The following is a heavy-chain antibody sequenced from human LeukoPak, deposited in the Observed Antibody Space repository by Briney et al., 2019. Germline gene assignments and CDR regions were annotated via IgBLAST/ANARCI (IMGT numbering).Heavy chain of an antibody. CDR1: GVSVSSGSYY. J-gene: IGHJ4*02. CDR2: IYYSGST. Sequence: SETRSLTCTVSGVSVSSGSYYWSWIRQPPGKGLEWIGYIYYSGSTNYNPSLKSRVTISVDTSKNQFSLKLSSVTAADTAVYYCARESSGYDSSGYYFYYFDYWGQGTLVTVSS. CDR3: ARESSGYDSSGYYFYYFDY. V-gene: IGHV4-61*01. D-gene: IGHD3-22*01.